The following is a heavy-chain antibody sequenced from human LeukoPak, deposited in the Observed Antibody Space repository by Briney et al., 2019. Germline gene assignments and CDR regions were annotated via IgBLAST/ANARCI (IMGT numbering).Heavy chain of an antibody. D-gene: IGHD3-16*01. Sequence: GGSLRLSCAASGFTFSSYAMHWVRQAPGKGLEWVAVISYDGSNKYYADSVKGRFTISRDNAKNSLYLQMNSLRAEDTAIYYCARDPWGTHAYWGQGTLVTVSS. CDR1: GFTFSSYA. V-gene: IGHV3-30-3*01. J-gene: IGHJ4*02. CDR3: ARDPWGTHAY. CDR2: ISYDGSNK.